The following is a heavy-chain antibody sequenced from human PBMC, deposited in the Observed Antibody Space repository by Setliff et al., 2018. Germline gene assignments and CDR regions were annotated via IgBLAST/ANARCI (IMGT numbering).Heavy chain of an antibody. CDR3: ARGRDFWSGYLVY. CDR2: INPNSGGT. V-gene: IGHV1-2*04. J-gene: IGHJ4*02. D-gene: IGHD3-3*01. CDR1: GYTFTGCY. Sequence: ASVKVSCKASGYTFTGCYMHWVRLAPGQGLEWMGWINPNSGGTNYAQKFQGWVTMTRDTSISTAYMELSRLRSDDTAVYYCARGRDFWSGYLVYWGQGTLVTVSS.